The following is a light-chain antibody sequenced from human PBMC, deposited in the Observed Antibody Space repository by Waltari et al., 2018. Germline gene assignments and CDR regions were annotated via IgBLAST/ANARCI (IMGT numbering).Light chain of an antibody. CDR3: SSYAGSSKGV. Sequence: QSALTQPASVSGSPGQSITIPCPGTSSDVGNYKRVSWYQQHPGKAPKLMIYAVSKRPSGVSDRFSGSKSGDMASLTISGLQPEEEAEYFCSSYAGSSKGVFGGGTKVTVL. V-gene: IGLV2-23*02. J-gene: IGLJ2*01. CDR1: SSDVGNYKR. CDR2: AVS.